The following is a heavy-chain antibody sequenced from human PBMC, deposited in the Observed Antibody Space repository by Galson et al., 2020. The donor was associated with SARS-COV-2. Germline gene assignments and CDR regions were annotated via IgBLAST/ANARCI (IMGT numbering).Heavy chain of an antibody. Sequence: RGSLRLSCAASGFTFSSYAMHWVRQAPGKGLEWVAVISYDGSNKYYADSVKGRFTISRDNSKNTLYLQMNSLRAEDTAVYYCARDSGSYLSYWGQGTLVTVSS. D-gene: IGHD1-26*01. V-gene: IGHV3-30-3*01. J-gene: IGHJ4*02. CDR1: GFTFSSYA. CDR2: ISYDGSNK. CDR3: ARDSGSYLSY.